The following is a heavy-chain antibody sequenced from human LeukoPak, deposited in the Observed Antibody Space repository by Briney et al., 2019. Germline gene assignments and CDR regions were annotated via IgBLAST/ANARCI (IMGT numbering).Heavy chain of an antibody. CDR3: ARPITGTTRGGFDP. Sequence: SETLSLTCTVSGGSISSSSYYWGWIRQPPGKGLEWIGSIYYSGSTYYNPSLKSRVTISVDASKNQFSLKLSSVTAADAAVYYCARPITGTTRGGFDPWGQGTLVTVSS. J-gene: IGHJ5*02. D-gene: IGHD1-7*01. V-gene: IGHV4-39*07. CDR1: GGSISSSSYY. CDR2: IYYSGST.